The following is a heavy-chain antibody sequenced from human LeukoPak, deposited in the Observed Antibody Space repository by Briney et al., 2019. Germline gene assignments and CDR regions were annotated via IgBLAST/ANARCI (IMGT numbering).Heavy chain of an antibody. D-gene: IGHD5-18*01. CDR3: ARGEYSYYYGMDV. V-gene: IGHV3-53*01. CDR1: GFTVSSNY. J-gene: IGHJ6*02. CDR2: IYSGGST. Sequence: GGSLRLSCAASGFTVSSNYMSWVRQAPGKGLEWVSVIYSGGSTYYADSVKGRFTISRDNSKNTLYLQMNSLRAEDTAVYYCARGEYSYYYGMDVWGQGTTVTVSS.